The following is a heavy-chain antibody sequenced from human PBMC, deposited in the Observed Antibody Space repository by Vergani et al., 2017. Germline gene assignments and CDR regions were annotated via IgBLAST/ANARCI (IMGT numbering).Heavy chain of an antibody. CDR1: GFSVNSHPMR. CDR2: IDWDDDK. V-gene: IGHV2-70*04. J-gene: IGHJ6*02. D-gene: IGHD3-3*01. Sequence: QVTLKESGPALVKPTQTLTLTCTLSGFSVNSHPMRVIWIRQPPGKALEWLARIDWDDDKFYDRSLKTRLTISKDTSKNQVVLTMTNMDPVDTATYYCARIHVTWADFWSGPNYYYYYGMDVWGQGP. CDR3: ARIHVTWADFWSGPNYYYYYGMDV.